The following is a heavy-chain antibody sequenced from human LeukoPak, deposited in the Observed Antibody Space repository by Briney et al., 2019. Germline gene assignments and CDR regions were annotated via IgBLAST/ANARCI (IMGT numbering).Heavy chain of an antibody. J-gene: IGHJ4*02. CDR1: GGSFSGYY. CDR2: INHSGST. V-gene: IGHV4-34*01. Sequence: SETLSLTCAVYGGSFSGYYWSWIRQPPGKGLEWIGEINHSGSTNYNPSLKSRVTISVDTSKNQFSLKLSSVTAADTAVYYCARLNYDFWNPDYWGQGTLVTVSS. D-gene: IGHD3-3*01. CDR3: ARLNYDFWNPDY.